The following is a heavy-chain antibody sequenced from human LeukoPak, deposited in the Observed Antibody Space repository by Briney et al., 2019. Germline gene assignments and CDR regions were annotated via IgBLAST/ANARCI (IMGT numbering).Heavy chain of an antibody. CDR1: GGSISSSSYY. D-gene: IGHD3-3*01. CDR2: IYYSGST. J-gene: IGHJ5*02. Sequence: SETLSLTCTVSGGSISSSSYYWSWIRQPPGKGLEWIGYIYYSGSTNYNPSLKSRVTISVDTSKNQFSLKLSSVTAADTAVYYCARVDYDFWSGRTNWFDPWGQGTLVTVSS. V-gene: IGHV4-61*01. CDR3: ARVDYDFWSGRTNWFDP.